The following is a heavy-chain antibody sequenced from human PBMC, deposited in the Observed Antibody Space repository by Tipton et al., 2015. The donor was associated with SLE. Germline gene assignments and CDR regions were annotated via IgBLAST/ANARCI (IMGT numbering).Heavy chain of an antibody. CDR1: GGSISSYC. D-gene: IGHD5-24*01. CDR3: ASRKDGYNDAFDT. CDR2: IYYSGST. V-gene: IGHV4-59*01. J-gene: IGHJ3*02. Sequence: TLSLTCTVSGGSISSYCWSWIRQPPGKGLEWIGCIYYSGSTNYNPSLKSRVTMSVDTSKNHFSLKLNSVTAADTAVYYCASRKDGYNDAFDTWGQGTMVTVSS.